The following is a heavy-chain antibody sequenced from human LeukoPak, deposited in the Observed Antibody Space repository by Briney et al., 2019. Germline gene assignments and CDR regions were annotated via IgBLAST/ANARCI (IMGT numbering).Heavy chain of an antibody. D-gene: IGHD6-19*01. V-gene: IGHV3-74*01. CDR1: GFTFSSYW. CDR2: INSDGSST. Sequence: PGGSLRLSCAASGFTFSSYWMHWVRQAPGKGLVWVSRINSDGSSTSYADSVKGRFTISRDNAKNTLYLQMNTLRAEDTAVYYCAKVAGFWYYYGMDVWGQGTTVTVSS. CDR3: AKVAGFWYYYGMDV. J-gene: IGHJ6*02.